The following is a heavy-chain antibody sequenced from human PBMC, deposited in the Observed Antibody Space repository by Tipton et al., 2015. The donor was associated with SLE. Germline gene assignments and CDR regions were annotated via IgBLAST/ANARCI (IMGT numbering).Heavy chain of an antibody. V-gene: IGHV3-30*02. D-gene: IGHD3-10*01. J-gene: IGHJ4*02. CDR2: IRYDGSNK. Sequence: SLRLSCAASGFTFSSYGMHWVRQAPGKGLEWVAFIRYDGSNKYYADSVKGRFTISRDNSKNTLYLQMNSLRAEDTAVYYCAKGRITMVQGVIITWGQGTLVTVSS. CDR1: GFTFSSYG. CDR3: AKGRITMVQGVIIT.